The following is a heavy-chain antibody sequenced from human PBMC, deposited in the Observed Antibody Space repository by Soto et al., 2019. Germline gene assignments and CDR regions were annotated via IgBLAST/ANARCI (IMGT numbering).Heavy chain of an antibody. CDR1: GFSLSTSGLC. CDR2: IDWDDDK. CDR3: ARTDYSSGWYTY. J-gene: IGHJ4*02. V-gene: IGHV2-70*01. D-gene: IGHD6-19*01. Sequence: SGPPPVNRTQTLTLTCTFSGFSLSTSGLCVSWIRQPPGKALEWLALIDWDDDKYYSTSLKTRLTISKHTSKHQVVLKMTNMDHVDTATYYCARTDYSSGWYTYWGQGTLVTVS.